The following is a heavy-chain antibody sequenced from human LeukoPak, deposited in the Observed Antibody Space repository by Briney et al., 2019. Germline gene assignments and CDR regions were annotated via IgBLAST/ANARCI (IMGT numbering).Heavy chain of an antibody. CDR2: IYYSGST. V-gene: IGHV4-61*01. Sequence: PSETLSLTCTVSGGSVNTISYYWSWIRQPPGKGLEWIAYIYYSGSTNYNPSLRSRVTMSLDTSKNQFSLKLSSVTAADTAVYYCVRLYCSRTSCHLDYWGQGTLVTVSS. D-gene: IGHD2-2*01. CDR1: GGSVNTISYY. J-gene: IGHJ4*02. CDR3: VRLYCSRTSCHLDY.